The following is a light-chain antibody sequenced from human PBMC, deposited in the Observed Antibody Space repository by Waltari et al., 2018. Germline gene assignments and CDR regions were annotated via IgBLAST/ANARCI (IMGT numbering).Light chain of an antibody. CDR2: GAY. J-gene: IGKJ1*01. CDR1: QSVNTY. Sequence: IVLTQSPGTLSLSPGDRATLSCRASQSVNTYLARFQQKPGQAPRLLIYGAYTRAAGIPDRFSGSGSGTDFSLTISRLEAEDFAVYYCQHHVRLPATFGQGTKVEIK. V-gene: IGKV3-20*01. CDR3: QHHVRLPAT.